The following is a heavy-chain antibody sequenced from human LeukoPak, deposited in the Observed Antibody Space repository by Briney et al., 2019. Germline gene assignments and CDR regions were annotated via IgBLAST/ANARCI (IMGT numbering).Heavy chain of an antibody. CDR2: ISTNGGST. Sequence: GGSLRLSCSASGFTLSSYAMHWVRQAPGKGLEYVSGISTNGGSTYYADSVKGRFTLSRDNSKNTLYLQMTSLRAEDTAVYYCVKHFDYWGQGTLVTVSS. V-gene: IGHV3-64D*06. CDR3: VKHFDY. J-gene: IGHJ4*02. CDR1: GFTLSSYA.